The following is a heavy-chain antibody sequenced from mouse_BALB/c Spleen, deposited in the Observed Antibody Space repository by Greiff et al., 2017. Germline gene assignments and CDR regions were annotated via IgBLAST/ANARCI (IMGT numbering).Heavy chain of an antibody. V-gene: IGHV2-9*02. D-gene: IGHD4-1*02. CDR1: GFSLTSYG. J-gene: IGHJ3*01. CDR3: AREVNWDGAY. Sequence: VQVVESGPGLVAPSQSLSITCTVSGFSLTSYGVHWVRQPPGKGLEWLGVIWAGGSTNYNSALMSRLSISKDNSKSQVFLKMNSLQTDDTAMYYCAREVNWDGAYWGQGTLVTVSA. CDR2: IWAGGST.